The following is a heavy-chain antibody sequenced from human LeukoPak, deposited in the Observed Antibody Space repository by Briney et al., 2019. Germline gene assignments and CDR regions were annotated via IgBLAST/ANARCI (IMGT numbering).Heavy chain of an antibody. D-gene: IGHD5-18*01. Sequence: KPGGSLRLSCAASGFTFSDHYMNWVRQAPGKGLEWVSYISSSAGTTYYADSVKGRFTISRDNAKNSLYLQMNSLRAEDTAVYYCARQQLQLWYDWGQGTLVTVSS. CDR3: ARQQLQLWYD. J-gene: IGHJ4*02. CDR1: GFTFSDHY. CDR2: ISSSAGTT. V-gene: IGHV3-11*04.